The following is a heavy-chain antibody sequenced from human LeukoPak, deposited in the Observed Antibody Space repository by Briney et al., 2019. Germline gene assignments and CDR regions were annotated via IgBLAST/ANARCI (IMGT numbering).Heavy chain of an antibody. Sequence: GASVKVSCKASGYTFTGYYMHWRRQAPGQGLEWMGWINPNSGGTNYAQKFQGRVTMTRDTSISTAYMELSRLRSDDTAVYYCARDSAMIVVVITNRQDYWGQGTLVTVSS. CDR1: GYTFTGYY. V-gene: IGHV1-2*02. D-gene: IGHD3-22*01. J-gene: IGHJ4*02. CDR3: ARDSAMIVVVITNRQDY. CDR2: INPNSGGT.